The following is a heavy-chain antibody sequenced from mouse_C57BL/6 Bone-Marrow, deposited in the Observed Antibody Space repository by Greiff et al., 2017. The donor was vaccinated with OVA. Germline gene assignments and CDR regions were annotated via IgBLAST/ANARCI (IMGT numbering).Heavy chain of an antibody. D-gene: IGHD2-1*01. Sequence: QVQLKESGAELVRPGASVTLSCKASGYTFTDYEMHWVKQTPVHGLEWIGAIDPETGGTAYNQKFKGKAILTADKSSSTAYMELRSLTSEDSAVYYCTRSYGNYVPYFDYWGQGTTLTVSS. CDR3: TRSYGNYVPYFDY. J-gene: IGHJ2*01. CDR2: IDPETGGT. V-gene: IGHV1-15*01. CDR1: GYTFTDYE.